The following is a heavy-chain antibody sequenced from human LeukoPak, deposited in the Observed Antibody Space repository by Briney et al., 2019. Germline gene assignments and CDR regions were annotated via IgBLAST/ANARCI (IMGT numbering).Heavy chain of an antibody. J-gene: IGHJ4*02. CDR2: IYYSGST. Sequence: SETLSLTCTVSGGSISSYYWSWIRQPPGKGLEWIGYIYYSGSTNYNPSLKSRVTISVDTSKNQFSLKLSSVTAADTAVYYCASLRDSGSYWFDYWGQGTLVTVSS. CDR3: ASLRDSGSYWFDY. CDR1: GGSISSYY. D-gene: IGHD1-26*01. V-gene: IGHV4-59*08.